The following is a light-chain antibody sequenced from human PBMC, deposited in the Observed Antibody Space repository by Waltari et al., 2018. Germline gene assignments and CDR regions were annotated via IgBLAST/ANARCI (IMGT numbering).Light chain of an antibody. CDR2: DVR. CDR1: SSDVGGFNY. Sequence: QSAMTQPRSVSGSPGQSVTISCTGTSSDVGGFNYVSWYHQHPGTAPKLMIYDVRNRPSGVPDRFSGSKSGNTASLTISGLQAEDEADYYCCSYAGSYTFYVFGTGTKVTVL. J-gene: IGLJ1*01. V-gene: IGLV2-11*02. CDR3: CSYAGSYTFYV.